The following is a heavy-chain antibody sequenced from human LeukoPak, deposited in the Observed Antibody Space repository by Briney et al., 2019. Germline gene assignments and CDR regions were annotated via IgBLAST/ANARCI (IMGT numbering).Heavy chain of an antibody. CDR2: ISFDGSNK. J-gene: IGHJ4*02. D-gene: IGHD3-22*01. Sequence: GGSLRLSCAVSGFTFSSYGMHWVRQAPGKGLEWVAFISFDGSNKYYPDSVKGRFIISRDNSKSTLYLQMNSLRAEDTAVYYCAREYPPRYYYDSSGYLDYWGQGTLVTVSS. CDR3: AREYPPRYYYDSSGYLDY. V-gene: IGHV3-30*03. CDR1: GFTFSSYG.